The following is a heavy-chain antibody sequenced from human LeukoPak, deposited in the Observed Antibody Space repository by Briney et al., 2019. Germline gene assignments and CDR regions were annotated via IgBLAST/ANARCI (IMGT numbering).Heavy chain of an antibody. CDR3: ARLGIAAAGTDWFDP. CDR2: IYYSGST. CDR1: GGSISSISYY. J-gene: IGHJ5*02. D-gene: IGHD6-13*01. V-gene: IGHV4-39*01. Sequence: SETLSLTCTISGGSISSISYYWGWIRQPPGKGLEWIGSIYYSGSTYYNPSLKSRVTISVDTSKNQFSLKLSSVTAADTAVYYCARLGIAAAGTDWFDPWGQGTLVTVSS.